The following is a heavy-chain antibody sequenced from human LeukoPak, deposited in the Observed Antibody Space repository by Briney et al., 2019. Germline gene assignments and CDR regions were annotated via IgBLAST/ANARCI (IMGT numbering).Heavy chain of an antibody. Sequence: GGSLRLSCAASGFTFSSYGMNWVRRAPGKGLEWLSYLSNTGNIHYAQSVKGRFTISRDNAKNSLYLQMDGLRAEDTAVYYCARRGDTPMIGDHWGQGILVTVAS. CDR1: GFTFSSYG. V-gene: IGHV3-48*01. D-gene: IGHD5-18*01. CDR2: LSNTGNI. CDR3: ARRGDTPMIGDH. J-gene: IGHJ4*02.